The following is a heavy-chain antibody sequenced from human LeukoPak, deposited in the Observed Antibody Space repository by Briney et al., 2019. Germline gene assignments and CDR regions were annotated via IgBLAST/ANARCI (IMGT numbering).Heavy chain of an antibody. CDR3: ARHFSGLRYLNI. D-gene: IGHD1-14*01. Sequence: PSETLSLTCTVSGGSXXXXXXXWGWIRXPXXXXXEWIGSLYSTGRTYYNPSLESRVTISVDTSKNQFSLELTSVTAADTAIYYCARHFSGLRYLNIWGQGTMVTVSS. V-gene: IGHV4-39*01. J-gene: IGHJ3*02. CDR1: GGSXXXXXXX. CDR2: LYSTGRT.